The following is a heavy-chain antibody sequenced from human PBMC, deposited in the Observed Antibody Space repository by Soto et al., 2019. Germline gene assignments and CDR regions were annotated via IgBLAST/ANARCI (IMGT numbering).Heavy chain of an antibody. Sequence: EVQLLESGGGLVQPGGSLRLSCAASGFTFSSYAMSWVRQAPGKGLEWVSAISGSGGSTYYADSVKGRFTISRDNSKNTLYLQMNSVRAEDTAVYYSAKMAWYSSRGGWFDPWGQGTLVTLSS. D-gene: IGHD6-13*01. CDR3: AKMAWYSSRGGWFDP. J-gene: IGHJ5*02. CDR1: GFTFSSYA. CDR2: ISGSGGST. V-gene: IGHV3-23*01.